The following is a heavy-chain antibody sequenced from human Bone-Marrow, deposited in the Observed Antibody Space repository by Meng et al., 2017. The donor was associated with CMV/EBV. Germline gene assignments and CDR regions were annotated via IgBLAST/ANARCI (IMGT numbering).Heavy chain of an antibody. CDR3: AKDLTGDNAFDV. CDR2: IRYDGSNK. V-gene: IGHV3-30*02. CDR1: GFTFTRHD. D-gene: IGHD1-26*01. Sequence: GESLKISCAASGFTFTRHDMHWVRQAPGKGLEWVAFIRYDGSNKYYEDSVKGRFTISRDNSKNTLYVQMNSLRAEDTAVYYCAKDLTGDNAFDVWGQGTMVTVSS. J-gene: IGHJ3*01.